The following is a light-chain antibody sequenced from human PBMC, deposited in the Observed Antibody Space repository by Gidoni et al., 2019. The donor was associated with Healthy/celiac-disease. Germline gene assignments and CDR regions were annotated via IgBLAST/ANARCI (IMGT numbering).Light chain of an antibody. CDR2: WAS. CDR1: QSVLYCSNNKHY. CDR3: QQYDSTPRLT. J-gene: IGKJ4*01. Sequence: DIVLTQSPDSLAVSLGERAPINCKSSQSVLYCSNNKHYLAWYQQKPGQPPKLLIYWASTREAGVPDRFSGSGSGTDFTLTISSLQAEDVAVYDCQQYDSTPRLTFGGGTKVEIK. V-gene: IGKV4-1*01.